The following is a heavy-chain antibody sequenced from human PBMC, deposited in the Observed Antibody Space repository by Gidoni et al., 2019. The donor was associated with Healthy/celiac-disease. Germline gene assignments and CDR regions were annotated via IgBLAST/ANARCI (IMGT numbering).Heavy chain of an antibody. CDR1: GFTFSSYS. Sequence: EVQLVESGGGLVKPGGSLRLSCAASGFTFSSYSMNWVRQAPGKGLEWVSSISSSSSYIYYADSVKGRVTIPRDNAKNSLYLQMNSLRAEDTAVYYCARAVPGIAAAGTVYWGQGTLVTVSS. CDR2: ISSSSSYI. J-gene: IGHJ4*02. D-gene: IGHD6-13*01. V-gene: IGHV3-21*01. CDR3: ARAVPGIAAAGTVY.